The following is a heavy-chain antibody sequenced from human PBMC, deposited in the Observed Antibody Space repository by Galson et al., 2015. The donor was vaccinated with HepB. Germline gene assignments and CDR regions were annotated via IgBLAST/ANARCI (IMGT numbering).Heavy chain of an antibody. CDR1: GFTFGDYT. CDR2: IRSTAHGGTT. J-gene: IGHJ4*02. CDR3: TGDRKGGYGPFDY. Sequence: SPRPSCATSGFTFGDYTISFFRRPPGHGLEWLGCIRSTAHGGTTEYGPSVKGRFTISRQDSKSIAYLQINSLKTEDTAVYYCTGDRKGGYGPFDYWGQGTLVTVPS. V-gene: IGHV3-49*03. D-gene: IGHD5-12*01.